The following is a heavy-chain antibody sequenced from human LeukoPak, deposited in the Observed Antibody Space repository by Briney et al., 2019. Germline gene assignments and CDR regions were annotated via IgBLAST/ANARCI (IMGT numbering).Heavy chain of an antibody. CDR2: INPNSGGT. D-gene: IGHD4-11*01. CDR3: ARPRVNYSTPFDY. V-gene: IGHV1-2*02. Sequence: ASVKVSCKASGYTFTGYYMHWVRQAPGQGLEWMGWINPNSGGTNYAQKFQGRVTMTRDTSISTAYMELSRLRSDDTAVYYCARPRVNYSTPFDYWGQGTLVTVSS. J-gene: IGHJ4*02. CDR1: GYTFTGYY.